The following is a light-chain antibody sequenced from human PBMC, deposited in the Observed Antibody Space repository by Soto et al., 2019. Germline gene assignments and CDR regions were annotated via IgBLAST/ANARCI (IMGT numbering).Light chain of an antibody. CDR3: QSYDSSLSRRWV. V-gene: IGLV1-40*01. J-gene: IGLJ3*02. CDR2: G. CDR1: SSNIGAGYP. Sequence: QSVLTQPPSASGAPAQRVTISCTGSSSNIGAGYPVHWYQQLPGTAPKLLVAGNRPSGVPDRFSVSKSGASASLAITGLQAEDEADYYCQSYDSSLSRRWVFGGGTKVTVL.